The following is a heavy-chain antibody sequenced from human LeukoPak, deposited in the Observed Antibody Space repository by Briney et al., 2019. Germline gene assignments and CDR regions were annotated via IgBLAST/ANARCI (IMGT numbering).Heavy chain of an antibody. CDR2: TYYRSKWSS. Sequence: SQTLSLTCAISGDSVSSKSAAWNWIRQAPSRGVEWLGRTYYRSKWSSGYAESVKSRLTISPATSNNPFPLQLRSVTPDDTAVYYCARSQTGGTFDFWGQGALVTASS. CDR3: ARSQTGGTFDF. CDR1: GDSVSSKSAA. V-gene: IGHV6-1*01. J-gene: IGHJ4*02. D-gene: IGHD1/OR15-1a*01.